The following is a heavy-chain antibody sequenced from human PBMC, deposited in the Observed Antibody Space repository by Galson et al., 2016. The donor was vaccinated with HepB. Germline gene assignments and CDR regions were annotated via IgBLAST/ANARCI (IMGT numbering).Heavy chain of an antibody. CDR3: TREEGGFLSGYFSCPHN. V-gene: IGHV3-66*01. CDR1: GFSVSSNY. D-gene: IGHD3-3*01. Sequence: SLRLSCAASGFSVSSNYMSGVRQAPGKGLQWVSVIYSGGKTYYADSVKGRFTLSRDNSKNTVYLQMNSLRVEDTAVYFCTREEGGFLSGYFSCPHNWGQGALVTVSS. J-gene: IGHJ4*02. CDR2: IYSGGKT.